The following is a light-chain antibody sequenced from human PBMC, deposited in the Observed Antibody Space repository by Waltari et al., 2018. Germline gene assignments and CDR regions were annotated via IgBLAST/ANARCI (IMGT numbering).Light chain of an antibody. CDR2: GAS. V-gene: IGKV3-20*01. J-gene: IGKJ1*01. CDR3: QHYLRLPVT. CDR1: QSVSRAS. Sequence: EIVLTQSPGTMSLSLGERATGSCRARQSVSRASAWYQQKPGQAPRLLIYGASTRATGIPDRFSGSGSGTDFSLTISRLEPDDFAVYYCQHYLRLPVTFGQGTTVEI.